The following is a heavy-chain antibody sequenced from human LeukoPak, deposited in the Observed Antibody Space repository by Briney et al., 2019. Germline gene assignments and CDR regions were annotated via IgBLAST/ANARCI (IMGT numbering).Heavy chain of an antibody. Sequence: PSETLSLTCTVSGGSISSYYWSWIRQPPGKGLEWIGYIYYSGSTNYNPSLKSRVTISVDTSKNQFSLKLSSVTAADTAVYYCARLGYSRTFDYWGQGTLVTVSS. CDR2: IYYSGST. V-gene: IGHV4-59*01. D-gene: IGHD6-13*01. J-gene: IGHJ4*02. CDR3: ARLGYSRTFDY. CDR1: GGSISSYY.